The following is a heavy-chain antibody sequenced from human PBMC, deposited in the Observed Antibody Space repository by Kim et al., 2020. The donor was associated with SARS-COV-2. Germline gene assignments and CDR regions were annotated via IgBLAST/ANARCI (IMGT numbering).Heavy chain of an antibody. Sequence: ASVKVSCKVSGYTLTELSMHWVRQAPGKGLEWMGGFDPEDGETIYAQKFQGRVTMTEDTSTDTAYMELSSLRSEDTAVYYCATHKFYGSGSYWGWTAFDIWGQGTMVTVSS. CDR1: GYTLTELS. CDR3: ATHKFYGSGSYWGWTAFDI. D-gene: IGHD3-10*01. J-gene: IGHJ3*02. CDR2: FDPEDGET. V-gene: IGHV1-24*01.